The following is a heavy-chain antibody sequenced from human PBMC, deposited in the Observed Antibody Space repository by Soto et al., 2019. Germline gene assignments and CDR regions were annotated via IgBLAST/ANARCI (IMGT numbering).Heavy chain of an antibody. CDR3: ARDTGPNGYNYYYFGMDG. CDR1: VFTFSNYA. CDR2: ISYDGSDK. J-gene: IGHJ6*02. D-gene: IGHD5-18*01. Sequence: PGWSLRLSCAASVFTFSNYAMHWCRQAPGKGLEWVAVISYDGSDKYNANSVKGRFTISRDNSKNTLYLQMNSLRAEDTAVYYCARDTGPNGYNYYYFGMDGWGQGTTVSVAS. V-gene: IGHV3-30-3*01.